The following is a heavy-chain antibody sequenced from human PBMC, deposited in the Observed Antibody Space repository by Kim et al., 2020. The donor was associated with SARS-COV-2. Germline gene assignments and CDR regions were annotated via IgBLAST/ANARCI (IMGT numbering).Heavy chain of an antibody. V-gene: IGHV3-23*01. Sequence: GGSLRLSCVASGFSFGTFDMSWVRQAPGKGLKWVSVIKRPDDSTYYAESEKGRFTVSRDSARNPFYLQMNRLRADDTAVYYCVKGACLYYWCPGTLVTVS. J-gene: IGHJ4*02. CDR2: IKRPDDST. CDR1: GFSFGTFD. CDR3: VKGACLYY.